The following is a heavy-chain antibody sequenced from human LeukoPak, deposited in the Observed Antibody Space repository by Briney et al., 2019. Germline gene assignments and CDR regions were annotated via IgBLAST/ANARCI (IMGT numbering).Heavy chain of an antibody. CDR2: IYPGDSDT. V-gene: IGHV5-51*01. D-gene: IGHD3-22*01. J-gene: IGHJ4*02. CDR3: ARHQSYYYDSSGNFDY. Sequence: GESLKISCKGSGYRFTSYWIGWVRQMPGKGLEWMGIIYPGDSDTRYSPSFQGQVTISADKSISTAYLQWSSLKASDTAMYYCARHQSYYYDSSGNFDYWGQGTLVTVSS. CDR1: GYRFTSYW.